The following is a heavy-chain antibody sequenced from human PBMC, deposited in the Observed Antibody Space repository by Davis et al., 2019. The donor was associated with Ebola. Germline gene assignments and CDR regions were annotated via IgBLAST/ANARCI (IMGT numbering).Heavy chain of an antibody. D-gene: IGHD3-10*01. CDR1: GGSITNY. Sequence: MPSETLSLTCTVSGGSITNYWSWIRQPPGKGLEWIGYIYYSRSTNYNPSLTRRVTISVDTSKNQFSLKLSSVTAADTAVYYCARVNFYGSGSYYNVPYYYYGMDVWGQGTTVTVSS. J-gene: IGHJ6*02. CDR2: IYYSRST. V-gene: IGHV4-59*01. CDR3: ARVNFYGSGSYYNVPYYYYGMDV.